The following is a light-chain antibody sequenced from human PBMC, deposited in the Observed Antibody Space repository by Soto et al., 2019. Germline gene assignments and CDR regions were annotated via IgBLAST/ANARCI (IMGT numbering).Light chain of an antibody. V-gene: IGKV3-20*01. CDR1: QSVSGSY. J-gene: IGKJ1*01. Sequence: IVLTQSPDTLSLSPGERATLSCRASQSVSGSYLAWYQQKPGQAPRLLIYGASSRATGIPARFSGSGSGTDFTLIISRLEHEDFAVYYCQQYAGSPQTFGQGTKVEVK. CDR3: QQYAGSPQT. CDR2: GAS.